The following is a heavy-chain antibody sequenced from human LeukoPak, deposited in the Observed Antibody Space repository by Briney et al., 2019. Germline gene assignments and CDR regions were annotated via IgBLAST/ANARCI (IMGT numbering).Heavy chain of an antibody. CDR1: GGSISSGVYY. J-gene: IGHJ6*03. CDR3: ARENYDSSGSIRPSYYYYYMDV. CDR2: IYYSGST. D-gene: IGHD3-22*01. Sequence: SETLSLTCTVSGGSISSGVYYWSWIRQHPGKGLEWIGYIYYSGSTYYNPSLKSRVTISEDTTKNQFSLKLSSVTAADTAVYYCARENYDSSGSIRPSYYYYYMDVWGKGTTVTVSS. V-gene: IGHV4-31*03.